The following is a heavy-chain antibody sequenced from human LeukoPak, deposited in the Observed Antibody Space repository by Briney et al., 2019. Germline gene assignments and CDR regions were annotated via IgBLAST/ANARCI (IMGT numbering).Heavy chain of an antibody. V-gene: IGHV3-23*01. D-gene: IGHD3-22*01. CDR1: GFTFSSYA. J-gene: IGHJ1*01. CDR3: AKDPTQYYYDSSGYYFEYFQH. CDR2: ISGSGGST. Sequence: GGSLRLSCAASGFTFSSYAMSWVRQAPGKGLEWVSAISGSGGSTYYADSVKGRFTISRDNSKNTLYLQMNSLRAEDTAVYYCAKDPTQYYYDSSGYYFEYFQHWGQGTLVTVSS.